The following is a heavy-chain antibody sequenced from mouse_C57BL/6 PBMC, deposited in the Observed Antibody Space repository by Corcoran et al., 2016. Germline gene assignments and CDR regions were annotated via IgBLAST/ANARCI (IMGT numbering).Heavy chain of an antibody. CDR2: IYPGSGNT. J-gene: IGHJ1*03. CDR3: ARGGRSYVHWYFDV. V-gene: IGHV1-76*01. Sequence: QVQLKQSGAELVRPGASVKLSCKASGYTFTDYYINWVKQRPGQGLEWIARIYPGSGNTYYNEKFKGKATLPAEKSSSTAYMQLSSLTSEDSAVYWCARGGRSYVHWYFDVGGTGTTVTVSS. D-gene: IGHD1-1*01. CDR1: GYTFTDYY.